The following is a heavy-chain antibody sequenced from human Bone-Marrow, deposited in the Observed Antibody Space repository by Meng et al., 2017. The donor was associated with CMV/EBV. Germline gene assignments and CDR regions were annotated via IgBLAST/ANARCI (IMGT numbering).Heavy chain of an antibody. CDR1: GGTFSSYA. J-gene: IGHJ4*02. Sequence: QGRLVQSGAEGKEPGSSVKGSCKASGGTFSSYAISWVRQAPGQGLEWMGGIIPIFGTANYAQKIQGRVTITADESTSTAYMELSSLRSEDTAVYYCARDSRDSSGYWVWDYWGQGTLVTVSS. V-gene: IGHV1-69*12. CDR2: IIPIFGTA. D-gene: IGHD3-22*01. CDR3: ARDSRDSSGYWVWDY.